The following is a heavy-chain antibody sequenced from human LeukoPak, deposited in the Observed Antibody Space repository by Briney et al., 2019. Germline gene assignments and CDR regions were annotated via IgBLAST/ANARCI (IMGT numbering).Heavy chain of an antibody. Sequence: GGSLRLSCAASGFTFSSYAMSWVRQAPGKGLEWVSAISGSGGSTYYADSVKGRFTISRDNSKNTLYLQMDSLRVEDTAVYYCAKSYDFVWGNYRSSYFDSWGQGTLVIVSS. V-gene: IGHV3-23*01. J-gene: IGHJ4*02. CDR3: AKSYDFVWGNYRSSYFDS. D-gene: IGHD3-16*02. CDR1: GFTFSSYA. CDR2: ISGSGGST.